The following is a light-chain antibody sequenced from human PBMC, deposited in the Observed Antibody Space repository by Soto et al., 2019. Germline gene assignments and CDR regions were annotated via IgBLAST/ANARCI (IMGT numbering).Light chain of an antibody. V-gene: IGKV1-5*03. Sequence: SQIARSSATPPSILRGRRPHTCWAVQSIDTWLAWYQQKPGKAPKLLIYEASSLQNGVPSRFSGSGSGTEFTLTISSLKPDDFATYYCQQYNSYYRTFGQGTKVDIK. CDR3: QQYNSYYRT. CDR2: EAS. J-gene: IGKJ1*01. CDR1: QSIDTW.